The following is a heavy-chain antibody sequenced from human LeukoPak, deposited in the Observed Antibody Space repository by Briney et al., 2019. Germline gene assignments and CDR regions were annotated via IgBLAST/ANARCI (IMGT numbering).Heavy chain of an antibody. Sequence: ASVKVSCKASGYTFSSYGIIWVRQAPGHGLEWMGWISGYNGNTKYAQKVQGRVTMTTDTSTSTAYMELRSLRSDDTAVYYCARGVPRYYSDSSGYYYFDSWGQGTLVSVSS. D-gene: IGHD3-22*01. CDR2: ISGYNGNT. CDR1: GYTFSSYG. CDR3: ARGVPRYYSDSSGYYYFDS. J-gene: IGHJ4*02. V-gene: IGHV1-18*01.